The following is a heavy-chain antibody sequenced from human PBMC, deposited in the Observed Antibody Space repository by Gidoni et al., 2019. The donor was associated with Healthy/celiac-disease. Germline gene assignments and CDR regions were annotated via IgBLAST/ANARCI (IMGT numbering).Heavy chain of an antibody. CDR3: ARSLAHLKYCSSTSCYTSRFDP. V-gene: IGHV1-2*07. Sequence: QVQLVQSGAEVKKPGASVKVSCKASGYTFTGYYMHWVRQAPGQGLEWMGWINPNSGGTNYAHKFQGRVTMTRDTSISTAYMELSRLRSDDTAVYYCARSLAHLKYCSSTSCYTSRFDPWGQGTLVTVSS. CDR1: GYTFTGYY. D-gene: IGHD2-2*02. J-gene: IGHJ5*02. CDR2: INPNSGGT.